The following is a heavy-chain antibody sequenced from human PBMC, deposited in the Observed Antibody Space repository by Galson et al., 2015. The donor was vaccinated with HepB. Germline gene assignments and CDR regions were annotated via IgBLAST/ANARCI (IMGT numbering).Heavy chain of an antibody. D-gene: IGHD1-1*01. J-gene: IGHJ2*01. CDR3: ARDRYERYFDL. Sequence: SLRLSCAASGFIFSSYNINWVRQAPGKGLEWVSFISSGGSYIYYADSVKGRFTISRDNAKDSLYLQMNSLRAEDTAVYYCARDRYERYFDLWGRGTLVTVSS. V-gene: IGHV3-21*01. CDR2: ISSGGSYI. CDR1: GFIFSSYN.